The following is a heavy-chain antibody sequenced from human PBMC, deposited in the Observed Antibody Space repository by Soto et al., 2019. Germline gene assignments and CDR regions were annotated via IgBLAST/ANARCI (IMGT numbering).Heavy chain of an antibody. CDR2: MNPNSGNT. J-gene: IGHJ6*03. V-gene: IGHV1-8*01. Sequence: ASVKVSCKASGHTFTSYDINWVRQATGQGLEWMGWMNPNSGNTGYAQKFQGRVTMTRNTSISTAYMELSSLRSEDTAVYYCARRNILTGYYNWDYYYYMDVWGKGTKVTVSS. CDR1: GHTFTSYD. CDR3: ARRNILTGYYNWDYYYYMDV. D-gene: IGHD3-9*01.